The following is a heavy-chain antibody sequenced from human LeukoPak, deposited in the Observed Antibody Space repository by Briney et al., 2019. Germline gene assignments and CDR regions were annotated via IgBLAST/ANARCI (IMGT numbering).Heavy chain of an antibody. V-gene: IGHV1-8*02. J-gene: IGHJ4*02. D-gene: IGHD3-10*01. CDR2: MNPNSGNT. CDR3: ARDRPYYYGSGSRSFDY. CDR1: GYTFTSYD. Sequence: GASVKVSCKASGYTFTSYDINWVRQATGQGLEWMGWMNPNSGNTGYAQKFQGRVTMTTDTSTSAAYMELRSLRSDDTAVYYCARDRPYYYGSGSRSFDYWGQGTLVTVSS.